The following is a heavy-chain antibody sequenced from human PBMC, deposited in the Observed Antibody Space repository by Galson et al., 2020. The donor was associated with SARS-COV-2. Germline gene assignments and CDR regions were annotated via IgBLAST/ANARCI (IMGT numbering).Heavy chain of an antibody. CDR1: GYTFTGYY. D-gene: IGHD6-19*01. J-gene: IGHJ1*01. CDR3: ARSSLTVADSAEYFQH. Sequence: ASVKVSCKASGYTFTGYYMHWVRQAPGQGLEWMGWINPNSGGTNSVQKFHGRVTMTRDTSITTAYMELSSLRSDDTAVYYCARSSLTVADSAEYFQHWGQGTLVTVSS. CDR2: INPNSGGT. V-gene: IGHV1-2*02.